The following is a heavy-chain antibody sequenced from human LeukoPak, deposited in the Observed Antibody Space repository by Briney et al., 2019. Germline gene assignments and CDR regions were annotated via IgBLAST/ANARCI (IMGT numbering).Heavy chain of an antibody. V-gene: IGHV4-59*12. D-gene: IGHD3-3*01. CDR2: IYYSGST. Sequence: SETLSLTCTVSGGSISSYYWSWIRQPPGKGLEWIGYIYYSGSTNYNPSLKSRVTISVDTSKNQFSLKLSSVTAADTAVYYCASSPRNYDFWSGYQNPPHLKTYYYGMDVWGQGTTVTVSS. CDR3: ASSPRNYDFWSGYQNPPHLKTYYYGMDV. CDR1: GGSISSYY. J-gene: IGHJ6*02.